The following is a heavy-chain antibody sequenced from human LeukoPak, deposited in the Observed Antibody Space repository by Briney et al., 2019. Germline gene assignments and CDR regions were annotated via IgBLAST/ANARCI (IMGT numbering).Heavy chain of an antibody. V-gene: IGHV3-23*01. CDR1: GFTFSSYA. Sequence: GGSLRLSCAASGFTFSSYAMSWVRQAPGKGLEWVSAISGSGGSTYYADSVKGRFTISRDNSKNTLYLQMNSLRAEDTAVYYRAKGIYYYDSSGYYPHNPYYYYYGMDVWGQGTTVTVSS. CDR3: AKGIYYYDSSGYYPHNPYYYYYGMDV. D-gene: IGHD3-22*01. J-gene: IGHJ6*02. CDR2: ISGSGGST.